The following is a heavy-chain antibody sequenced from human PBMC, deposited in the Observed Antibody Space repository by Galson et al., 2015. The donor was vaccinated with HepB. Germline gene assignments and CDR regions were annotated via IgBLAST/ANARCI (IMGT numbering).Heavy chain of an antibody. CDR2: ISSSSSYI. CDR3: ARDLNYSNLYYYYYGMDV. V-gene: IGHV3-21*01. J-gene: IGHJ6*02. D-gene: IGHD4-11*01. Sequence: SLRLSCAASGFTFSSYSMNWVRQAPGKGLEWVSSISSSSSYIYYADSVKGRFTISRDNAKNSLYLQMNSLRAEDTAVYYCARDLNYSNLYYYYYGMDVWGQGTTVTVSS. CDR1: GFTFSSYS.